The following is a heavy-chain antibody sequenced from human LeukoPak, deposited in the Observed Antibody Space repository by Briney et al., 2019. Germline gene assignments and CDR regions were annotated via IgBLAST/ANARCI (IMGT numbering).Heavy chain of an antibody. D-gene: IGHD3/OR15-3a*01. CDR1: GYTFTGYY. V-gene: IGHV1-2*02. CDR2: INPNSGGT. Sequence: ASVKVSCKASGYTFTGYYMHWVRQAPGQGLEWMGWINPNSGGTNYAQKFQGRVTMTRDTSISTAYMELSRLRSDDTAVYYCATFRDWLLGPGDYYYMDVWGKGTTVTVS. CDR3: ATFRDWLLGPGDYYYMDV. J-gene: IGHJ6*03.